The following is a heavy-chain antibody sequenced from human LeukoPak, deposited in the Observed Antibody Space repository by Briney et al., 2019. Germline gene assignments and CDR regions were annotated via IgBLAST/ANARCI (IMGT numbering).Heavy chain of an antibody. J-gene: IGHJ4*02. V-gene: IGHV1-69*04. CDR2: IIPIFGIA. CDR1: GGTFSNYA. Sequence: EASVKVSCKASGGTFSNYAITWVRQAPGLGLEWLGRIIPIFGIANYAQKFQDRLTITADKSTSTAYMELSSLRSEDTAVYYCARGLDFWGQGTLVTVSS. CDR3: ARGLDF.